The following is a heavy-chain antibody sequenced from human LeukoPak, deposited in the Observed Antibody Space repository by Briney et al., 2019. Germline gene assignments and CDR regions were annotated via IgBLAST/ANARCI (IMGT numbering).Heavy chain of an antibody. D-gene: IGHD5-24*01. CDR1: GYFFNSYW. CDR3: ARGDPTGGNYHTLDY. Sequence: GESLKISCEGSGYFFNSYWIAWVRQMPGKGLEWMGIVYPSDLDIRYSPSFQGQVTMSVDKSNSIAYLQWNSLKASDTGMYFCARGDPTGGNYHTLDYWGQGTLVTVPS. CDR2: VYPSDLDI. J-gene: IGHJ4*02. V-gene: IGHV5-51*01.